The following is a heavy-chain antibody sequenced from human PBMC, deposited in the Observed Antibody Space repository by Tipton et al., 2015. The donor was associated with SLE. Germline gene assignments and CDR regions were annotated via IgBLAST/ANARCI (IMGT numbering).Heavy chain of an antibody. CDR1: GFSFSGSA. CDR2: IRSKPHSFAT. D-gene: IGHD3-3*02. Sequence: SLRLSCAASGFSFSGSAIHWVRQAAGKGLEWVGRIRSKPHSFATVYADSVRGRFTIARDDSKNTSYLQMNGLKIVDTAIYYCSRLQHLDGYLGQIALVTVSS. CDR3: SRLQHLDGY. V-gene: IGHV3-73*01. J-gene: IGHJ4*02.